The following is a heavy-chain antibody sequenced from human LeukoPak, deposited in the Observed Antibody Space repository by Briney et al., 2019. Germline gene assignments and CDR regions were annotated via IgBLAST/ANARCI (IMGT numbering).Heavy chain of an antibody. CDR1: GLTFSRYW. CDR2: IKQDGSEK. V-gene: IGHV3-7*01. D-gene: IGHD6-13*01. J-gene: IGHJ4*02. CDR3: ARDSSSGYFFDY. Sequence: GGSLRLSCAASGLTFSRYWMTWFRQAPGKGLEWVANIKQDGSEKYYVDSVKGRFTISRDNAKNSLYLQMNSLRAEDTAVYYCARDSSSGYFFDYWGQGTLVTVSS.